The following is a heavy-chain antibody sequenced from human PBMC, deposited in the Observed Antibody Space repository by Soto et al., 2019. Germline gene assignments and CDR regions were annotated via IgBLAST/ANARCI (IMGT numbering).Heavy chain of an antibody. CDR3: AKAAPGTTGASDI. J-gene: IGHJ3*02. V-gene: IGHV5-51*01. Sequence: GESLKISCKGSGYSFTTYWIGWVRQMPGKGLEWMGIINPGDSDTRYSPSFEGQVTISADKSISTAYVQWNSLKAPDTAMYYCAKAAPGTTGASDIWGQGPMVTLSS. D-gene: IGHD6-13*01. CDR1: GYSFTTYW. CDR2: INPGDSDT.